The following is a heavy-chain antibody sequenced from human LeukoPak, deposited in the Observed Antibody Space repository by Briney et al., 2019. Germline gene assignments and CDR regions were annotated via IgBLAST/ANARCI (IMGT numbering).Heavy chain of an antibody. J-gene: IGHJ4*02. CDR1: VGSIFSSRDY. CDR3: AREVSSTAIINY. V-gene: IGHV4-39*02. CDR2: LYYSGST. Sequence: SETLSLTCTVAVGSIFSSRDYRGWIRQPPGKGLEWIGSLYYSGSTYYNPSLKSRVTISVDTSKNQFSLKLSSVTAANTSVYYWAREVSSTAIINYWGQGTLVTVSS. D-gene: IGHD5-18*01.